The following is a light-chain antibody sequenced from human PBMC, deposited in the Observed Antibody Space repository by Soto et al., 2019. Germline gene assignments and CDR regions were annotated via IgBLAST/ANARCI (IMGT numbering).Light chain of an antibody. V-gene: IGKV1-5*01. CDR1: QSITTW. J-gene: IGKJ1*01. CDR3: QQFNSYSPGA. Sequence: DIQMTQSPSTVSAYVGDSVTITCRASQSITTWLAWYQQRPGKAPKLLIYDVSSLQSGVPSRFSGSGSGTEFTLTISSLQPDDFATYYCQQFNSYSPGAFGQGTKADIK. CDR2: DVS.